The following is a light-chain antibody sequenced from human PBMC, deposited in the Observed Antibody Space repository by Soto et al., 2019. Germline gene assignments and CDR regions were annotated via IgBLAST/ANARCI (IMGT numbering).Light chain of an antibody. V-gene: IGLV4-69*01. CDR3: QTWGTGSASAV. CDR2: VNSGGSH. Sequence: QSVLTQSPSASASLGASVKLTCTLSSGHSNYAIAWHQQQPETGPRYLMKVNSGGSHIKGDGIPDRFSGSSSGAERYLFISSLQSEDEADYYCQTWGTGSASAVFGGGTQLTVL. J-gene: IGLJ7*01. CDR1: SGHSNYA.